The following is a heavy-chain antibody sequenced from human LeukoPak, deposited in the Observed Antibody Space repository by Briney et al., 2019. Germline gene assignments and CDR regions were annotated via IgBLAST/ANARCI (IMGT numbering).Heavy chain of an antibody. Sequence: PGGSLRLSCVASGFAVGSNYMSWVRQAPGKGLEWVSLIYSGGAIRYADSVKGRFTISRDNAKNSLYLQMNSLRAEDTAVYYCARDRSAHCSGGSCYEDGAFDIWGQGTMVTVSS. CDR2: IYSGGAI. CDR3: ARDRSAHCSGGSCYEDGAFDI. D-gene: IGHD2-15*01. V-gene: IGHV3-53*01. CDR1: GFAVGSNY. J-gene: IGHJ3*02.